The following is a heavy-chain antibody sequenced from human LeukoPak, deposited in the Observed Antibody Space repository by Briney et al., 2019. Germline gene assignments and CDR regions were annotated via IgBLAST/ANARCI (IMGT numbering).Heavy chain of an antibody. D-gene: IGHD3-10*02. CDR1: GFTFSSYA. J-gene: IGHJ4*02. V-gene: IGHV3-30-3*01. CDR3: ARDTMYYFDY. Sequence: GGSLRLSCAASGFTFSSYAMHWVRQAPGKGLEWVAVISYDGGDKYYADSVKGRFTISRDNSKNTLYLQMNSLRAEDTAVYYCARDTMYYFDYWGQGTLVTVSS. CDR2: ISYDGGDK.